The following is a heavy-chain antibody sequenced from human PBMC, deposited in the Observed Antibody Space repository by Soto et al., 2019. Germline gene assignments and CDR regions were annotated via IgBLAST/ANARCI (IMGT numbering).Heavy chain of an antibody. CDR3: ASIDYYDSSGYYYSGIDY. J-gene: IGHJ4*02. V-gene: IGHV4-39*01. Sequence: SETRSLTCTVSGGSISSSSYYWGWIRQPPGKGLEWIGSIYYSGSTYYNPSLKSRVTISVDTSKNQFSLKLSSVTAADTAVYYCASIDYYDSSGYYYSGIDYWGQGTLVTVS. D-gene: IGHD3-22*01. CDR2: IYYSGST. CDR1: GGSISSSSYY.